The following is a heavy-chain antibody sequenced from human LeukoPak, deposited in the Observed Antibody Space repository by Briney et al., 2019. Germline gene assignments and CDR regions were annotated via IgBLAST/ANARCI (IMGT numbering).Heavy chain of an antibody. CDR2: INPNSGGT. J-gene: IGHJ4*02. D-gene: IGHD3-3*01. Sequence: ASVKVSCKASGYTFTGYYMHWVRQATGQGLEWMGWINPNSGGTNYVQKFQGRVTMTRDTSISTAYMELSRLRSDDTAVYYCARVQPVDFDFGSGYYGEFDYWGQGTLVTVSS. V-gene: IGHV1-2*02. CDR3: ARVQPVDFDFGSGYYGEFDY. CDR1: GYTFTGYY.